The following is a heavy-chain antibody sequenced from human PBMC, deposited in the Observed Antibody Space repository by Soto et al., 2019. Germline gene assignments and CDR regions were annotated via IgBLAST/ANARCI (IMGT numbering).Heavy chain of an antibody. J-gene: IGHJ6*02. Sequence: ASVKVSCKASGYTFTGYYMHWVRQAPGQGLEWMGWINPNSGGTNYAQKFQGRVTMTRDTSISTAYMELSRLRSDDTAVYYCARLAATDYYDSSGYSYSPLVGGMDVWGQGTKVTVSS. CDR2: INPNSGGT. CDR1: GYTFTGYY. V-gene: IGHV1-2*02. D-gene: IGHD3-22*01. CDR3: ARLAATDYYDSSGYSYSPLVGGMDV.